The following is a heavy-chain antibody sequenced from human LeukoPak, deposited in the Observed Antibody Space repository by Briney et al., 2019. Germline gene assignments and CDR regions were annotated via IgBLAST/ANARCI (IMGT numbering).Heavy chain of an antibody. V-gene: IGHV3-74*03. CDR3: ARSQFDY. CDR1: GFAFSSCW. CDR2: IDGDGTTT. J-gene: IGHJ4*02. Sequence: PGRSLRLSCATSGFAFSSCWMLWVRQAAGKGLEWVSRIDGDGTTTTYADSVKGRFTISRDNEKNILYLHMNSLRVEDTATYYCARSQFDYWGQGILVTVSS.